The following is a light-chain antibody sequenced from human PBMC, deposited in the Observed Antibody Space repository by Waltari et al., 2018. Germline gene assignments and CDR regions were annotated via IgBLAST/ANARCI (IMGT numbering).Light chain of an antibody. Sequence: EIVMTQSPATLSVSPGERATLSCRASQSVSSNLAWYQQKPGQAPRLLIYGASTRATGIPARFSGSGSGTEFTLTISSMQSEDFAVYYCQQYNNWRRTFGQGTKVGIK. CDR3: QQYNNWRRT. V-gene: IGKV3-15*01. CDR2: GAS. J-gene: IGKJ1*01. CDR1: QSVSSN.